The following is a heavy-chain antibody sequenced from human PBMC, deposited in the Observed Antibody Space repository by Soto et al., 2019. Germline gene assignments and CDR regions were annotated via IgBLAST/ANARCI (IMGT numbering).Heavy chain of an antibody. CDR3: ASRTGTTDYYYYYGMDV. CDR2: IIPIFGTA. Sequence: QVQRVQSGAEVKKPGSSVKVSCKASGGTFSSYAISWVRQAPGQGLEWMGGIIPIFGTANYAQKFQGRVTITADESTSTAYMELSSLRSEDTAVYYCASRTGTTDYYYYYGMDVWGQGTTVTVSS. D-gene: IGHD1-7*01. J-gene: IGHJ6*02. V-gene: IGHV1-69*01. CDR1: GGTFSSYA.